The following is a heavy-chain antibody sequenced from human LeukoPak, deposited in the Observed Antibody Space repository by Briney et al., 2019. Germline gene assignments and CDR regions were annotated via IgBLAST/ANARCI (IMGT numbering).Heavy chain of an antibody. Sequence: GASVKVSCKVSGYTLTELSMHWVRQAPGKGLEWMGGFDPEDGETIYAQKFQGRVTMTEDTSTDTAYMELSSLRSEDTAVYYCATGFRRGGGTYSSGRDVGGQGTTVTVSS. CDR1: GYTLTELS. V-gene: IGHV1-24*01. J-gene: IGHJ6*02. D-gene: IGHD3-16*01. CDR3: ATGFRRGGGTYSSGRDV. CDR2: FDPEDGET.